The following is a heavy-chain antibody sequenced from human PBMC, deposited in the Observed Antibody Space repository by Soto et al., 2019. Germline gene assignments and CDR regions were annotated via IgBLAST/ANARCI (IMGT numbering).Heavy chain of an antibody. CDR2: ISSSSSYI. D-gene: IGHD5-12*01. J-gene: IGHJ3*02. V-gene: IGHV3-21*01. Sequence: KSGGSLRLSCAASGFTFSSYSMNWVRQAPGKGLEWVSSISSSSSYIYYADSVKGRFTISRDNAKNSLYLQMNSLRAEDTAVYYCARDGYNELHDAFDIWGQGTMVTVSS. CDR3: ARDGYNELHDAFDI. CDR1: GFTFSSYS.